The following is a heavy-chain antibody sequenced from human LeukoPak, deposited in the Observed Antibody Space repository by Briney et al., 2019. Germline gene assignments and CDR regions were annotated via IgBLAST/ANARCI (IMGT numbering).Heavy chain of an antibody. CDR1: GGSISSYY. D-gene: IGHD6-13*01. CDR2: IYYSGST. Sequence: SETLSLTCTVSGGSISSYYWSWIRQPPGKGLEWIGYIYYSGSTNYNPSLKSRVTISVDTSKNQFSLKLSSVTAADTAVYYCARDIAAAGTNWFDPWGQGTLVTVSS. V-gene: IGHV4-59*01. J-gene: IGHJ5*02. CDR3: ARDIAAAGTNWFDP.